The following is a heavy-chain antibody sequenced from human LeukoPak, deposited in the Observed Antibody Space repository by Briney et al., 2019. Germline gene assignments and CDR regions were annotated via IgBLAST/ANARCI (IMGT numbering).Heavy chain of an antibody. CDR2: IYSSGST. CDR3: ARPRVTETFDGFDI. CDR1: GGSISSSNYY. D-gene: IGHD2-21*02. Sequence: SETLSLTCTVSGGSISSSNYYWGWIRQTPGEGLDWIGSIYSSGSTYYNPSLKSRVTISVDSSKNQFSLKLYSVTAADTAVYYCARPRVTETFDGFDIWGQGTVVTVSS. V-gene: IGHV4-39*01. J-gene: IGHJ3*02.